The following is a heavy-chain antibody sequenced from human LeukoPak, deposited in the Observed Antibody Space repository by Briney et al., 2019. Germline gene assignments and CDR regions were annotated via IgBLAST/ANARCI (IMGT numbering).Heavy chain of an antibody. J-gene: IGHJ4*02. V-gene: IGHV4-34*01. D-gene: IGHD3-22*01. CDR1: GGSFSGYY. Sequence: SETLSLTCAVYGGSFSGYYWSWIRQPPGKGLEWIGEINHSGSTNYNPSLKSRVTISVDTSKNQFSLKLSSVTAADTAVYYCARGYMIVVVSPFDYWGQGTLVTVSS. CDR2: INHSGST. CDR3: ARGYMIVVVSPFDY.